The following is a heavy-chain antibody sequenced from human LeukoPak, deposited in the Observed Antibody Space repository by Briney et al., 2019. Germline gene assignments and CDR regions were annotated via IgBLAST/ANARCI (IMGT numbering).Heavy chain of an antibody. V-gene: IGHV4-4*07. Sequence: PETLSLTCTVSDDSVTTSYWSWIRQSAGNELEWIGRVSRSGGVLSNSAFRSRFTLSVDTSNNQFSRAVSGVTAADTAVYYCARGNGWKLHDYWGQGIQVTVSS. D-gene: IGHD4-23*01. CDR3: ARGNGWKLHDY. J-gene: IGHJ4*02. CDR2: VSRSGGV. CDR1: DDSVTTSY.